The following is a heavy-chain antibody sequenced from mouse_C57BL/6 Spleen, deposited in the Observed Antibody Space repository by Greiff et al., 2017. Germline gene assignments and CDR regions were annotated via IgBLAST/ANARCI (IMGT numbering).Heavy chain of an antibody. V-gene: IGHV1-15*01. J-gene: IGHJ4*01. CDR1: GYTFTDYE. Sequence: QVQLQQSGAELVRPGASVTLSCKASGYTFTDYEMHWVKQTPVHGLEWIGAIDPETGGTAYNQKFKGKAILTADKSSSTAYMELRSLTSEDSAVYYCTTSITTVVATNYAMDYWGQGTSVTVSS. D-gene: IGHD1-1*01. CDR2: IDPETGGT. CDR3: TTSITTVVATNYAMDY.